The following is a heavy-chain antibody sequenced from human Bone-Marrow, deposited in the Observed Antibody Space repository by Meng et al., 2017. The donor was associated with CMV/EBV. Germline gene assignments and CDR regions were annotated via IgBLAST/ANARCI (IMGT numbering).Heavy chain of an antibody. J-gene: IGHJ6*02. CDR1: GFTFSSYW. CDR3: ARDSGLQYRNYLYYDYYGMDV. D-gene: IGHD4-11*01. V-gene: IGHV3-7*01. Sequence: GESLKISCAASGFTFSSYWMSWVRQAPGKGLEWVANIKQDGSEKYYVDSVKGRFTISRDNAKNSLYLQMNSLRAEDTAVYYCARDSGLQYRNYLYYDYYGMDVWGQGTTVTVSS. CDR2: IKQDGSEK.